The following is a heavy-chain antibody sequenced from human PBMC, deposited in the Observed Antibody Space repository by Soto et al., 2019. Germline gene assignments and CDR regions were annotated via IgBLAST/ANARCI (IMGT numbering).Heavy chain of an antibody. Sequence: PGGSLSLSCAASGFPFSSYSMNWVRQAPGKGLEWVSSISSSSSYIYYADSVKGRFTISRDNAKNSLYLQMNSLRAEDTAVYYCARDLAYCGGDCLTNDAFDIWGQGTMVTVSS. V-gene: IGHV3-21*01. CDR1: GFPFSSYS. J-gene: IGHJ3*02. CDR3: ARDLAYCGGDCLTNDAFDI. CDR2: ISSSSSYI. D-gene: IGHD2-21*02.